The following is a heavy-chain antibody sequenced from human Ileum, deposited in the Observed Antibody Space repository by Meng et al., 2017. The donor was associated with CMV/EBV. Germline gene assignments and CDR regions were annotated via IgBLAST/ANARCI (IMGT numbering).Heavy chain of an antibody. Sequence: QADLRESGPGLVQPAETLSLTCTVSSASISPYYWNWIRQPAGKGLEWIGRIYTGGPTDYNPSLKSRVTMSVDTSKNQFFLNLSPVTAADTAVYYCARGQTVRGFEYWGLGILVTVSS. CDR3: ARGQTVRGFEY. CDR1: SASISPYY. J-gene: IGHJ4*02. D-gene: IGHD3-10*01. CDR2: IYTGGPT. V-gene: IGHV4-4*07.